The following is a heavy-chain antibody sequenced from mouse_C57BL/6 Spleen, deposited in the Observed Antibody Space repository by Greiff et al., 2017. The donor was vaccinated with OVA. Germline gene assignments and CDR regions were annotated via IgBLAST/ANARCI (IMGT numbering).Heavy chain of an antibody. J-gene: IGHJ2*01. V-gene: IGHV14-1*01. Sequence: VQLQQSGAELVRPGASVKLSCTASGFNIKDYYMHWVKQRPEQGLEWIGRIDPEDGDTEYAPKFPGKATMTAATSSNTAYLQLSSLTSEDTAVYYCTTYRGVTYFDYWGKGTTLTVSS. CDR1: GFNIKDYY. CDR2: IDPEDGDT. D-gene: IGHD2-2*01. CDR3: TTYRGVTYFDY.